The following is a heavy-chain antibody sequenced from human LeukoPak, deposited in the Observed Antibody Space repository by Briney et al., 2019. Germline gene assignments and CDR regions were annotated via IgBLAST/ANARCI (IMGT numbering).Heavy chain of an antibody. Sequence: VASVKVSCKASGYTFTGYYMHWVRQAPGQGLEWMGWINSNSGGTNYAQNFQGRVTMTRDTSITTAYMQLSRLRSDDTAVYYCVRDVPAATAGFDYWGQGTLVTVSS. V-gene: IGHV1-2*02. CDR1: GYTFTGYY. CDR2: INSNSGGT. CDR3: VRDVPAATAGFDY. J-gene: IGHJ4*02. D-gene: IGHD2-2*01.